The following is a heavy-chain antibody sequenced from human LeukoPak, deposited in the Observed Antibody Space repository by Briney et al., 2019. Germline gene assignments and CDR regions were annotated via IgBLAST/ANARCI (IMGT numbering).Heavy chain of an antibody. CDR2: IYYSGST. J-gene: IGHJ6*02. CDR3: ASMRVVDTAMVYYYYGMDV. Sequence: PSETLSLTCTVSGGSVSSGSYYWSWIRQPPGKGLEWIGYIYYSGSTNYNPFLKSRVTISVDTSKNQFSLKLSSVTAADTAVYYCASMRVVDTAMVYYYYGMDVWGQGTTVTVSS. CDR1: GGSVSSGSYY. D-gene: IGHD5-18*01. V-gene: IGHV4-61*01.